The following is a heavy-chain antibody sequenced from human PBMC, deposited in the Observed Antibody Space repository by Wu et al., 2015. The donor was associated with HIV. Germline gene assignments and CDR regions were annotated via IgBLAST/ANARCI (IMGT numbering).Heavy chain of an antibody. J-gene: IGHJ4*02. D-gene: IGHD4-17*01. CDR2: INPASGST. CDR3: ARDATPVTTEFDY. Sequence: QVQLVQSGAEVRKPGASVKVSCTASDYTFTGYYMHWVRQAPGRGPEWMGWINPASGSTIYAEKFEGRVIVTRDTSINTAYMELNGLISDDTATYYCARDATPVTTEFDYWGQGTLVTVSS. V-gene: IGHV1-2*02. CDR1: DYTFTGYY.